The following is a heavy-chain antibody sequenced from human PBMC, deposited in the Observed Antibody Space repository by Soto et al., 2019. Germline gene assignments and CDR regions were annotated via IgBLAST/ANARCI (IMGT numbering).Heavy chain of an antibody. J-gene: IGHJ4*02. CDR2: ISSDGSDK. CDR3: ATDRVADIIVLFAAPGY. D-gene: IGHD2-21*01. CDR1: GFTFSSHG. Sequence: GGSLRLSCAASGFTFSSHGMHWVRQAPGKGLEWVAVISSDGSDKYYADSVEGRFTISRDNSKNTLYLQMNSLRGEDTAVYYCATDRVADIIVLFAAPGYWGQGTLVTVSS. V-gene: IGHV3-30*03.